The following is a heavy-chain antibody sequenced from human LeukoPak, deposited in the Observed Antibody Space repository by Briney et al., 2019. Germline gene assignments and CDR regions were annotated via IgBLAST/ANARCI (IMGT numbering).Heavy chain of an antibody. CDR1: GFTFSSYG. D-gene: IGHD3-9*01. Sequence: PGGSLRLSCAASGFTFSSYGMSWVRQAPGKGLEGVSAISGSGGSTYYADSVKGRFTISRDNSKNTLYLQMNSLRAEDTAVYYCAKAILTGYYNFDYWGQGTLVTVSS. CDR3: AKAILTGYYNFDY. V-gene: IGHV3-23*01. CDR2: ISGSGGST. J-gene: IGHJ4*02.